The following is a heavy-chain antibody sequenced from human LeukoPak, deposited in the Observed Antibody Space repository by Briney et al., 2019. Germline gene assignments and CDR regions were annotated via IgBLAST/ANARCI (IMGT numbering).Heavy chain of an antibody. Sequence: GGSLRLSCAASGFIFSSYAMSWVRPGPGMGLEWVSTISRSDHNTYDAAPLKGRFTISKDNSKNPVYRQMTSLRAEDTAVYYGEKDRSCINDVCHGDFDYWGQGNLVPVSS. CDR1: GFIFSSYA. D-gene: IGHD2-8*01. CDR2: ISRSDHNT. CDR3: EKDRSCINDVCHGDFDY. V-gene: IGHV3-23*01. J-gene: IGHJ4*02.